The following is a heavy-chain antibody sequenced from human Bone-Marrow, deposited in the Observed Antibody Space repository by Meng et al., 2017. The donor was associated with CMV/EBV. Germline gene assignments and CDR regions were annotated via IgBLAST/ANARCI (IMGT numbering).Heavy chain of an antibody. CDR1: GGSFSGYY. V-gene: IGHV4-34*01. D-gene: IGHD3-22*01. CDR3: ARGGVVVNGAPFDY. J-gene: IGHJ4*02. CDR2: INHSVST. Sequence: VPLQQWGEGLLQPSETLALTCPAYGGSFSGYYWSWIRQPPGKGLEWIGEINHSVSTNDNPSLKSRVTISVDTSKNQFSLKLSSVTAADTAVYYCARGGVVVNGAPFDYWGQGTLVTVSS.